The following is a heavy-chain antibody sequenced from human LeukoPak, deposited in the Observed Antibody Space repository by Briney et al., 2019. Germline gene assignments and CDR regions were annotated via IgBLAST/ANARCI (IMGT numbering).Heavy chain of an antibody. D-gene: IGHD1-26*01. CDR3: ARDRGANGAFDI. CDR2: ISGSGGST. Sequence: GGSLRLSCAASGFTFSSYAMSWVRQAPGKGLEWVSAISGSGGSTYYADSVKGRFTISRDNSKNTLYLQMGSLRAEDMAVYYCARDRGANGAFDIWGQGTMVTVSS. J-gene: IGHJ3*02. V-gene: IGHV3-23*01. CDR1: GFTFSSYA.